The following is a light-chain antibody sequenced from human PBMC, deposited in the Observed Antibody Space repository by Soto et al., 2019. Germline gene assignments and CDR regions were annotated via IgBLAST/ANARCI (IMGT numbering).Light chain of an antibody. Sequence: DIVLTQTPLSLSVTPGQPASISCKSSQSLVHSNGKTYLYWYLQKPGQSPQVLIYEVFNRFSGVSDXXSGSGSGTDFTLKISRVEAEDVGVYYCMQSTHLPLTFGGGTKVEIK. CDR3: MQSTHLPLT. CDR1: QSLVHSNGKTY. CDR2: EVF. V-gene: IGKV2D-29*02. J-gene: IGKJ4*01.